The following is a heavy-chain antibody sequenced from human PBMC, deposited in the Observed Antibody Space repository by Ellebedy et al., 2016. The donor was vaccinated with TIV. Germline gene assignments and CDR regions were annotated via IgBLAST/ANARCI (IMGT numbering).Heavy chain of an antibody. Sequence: GESLKISCAASGFIFSDYQMSWIRQAPGKGLECVSYISSSGGTTYYADSVKGRFTISRDNAKNSLYLQMKSLRAEDTAVYYCARDTRFFDHQNNWFDPWGQGTLVTVSS. D-gene: IGHD3/OR15-3a*01. CDR1: GFIFSDYQ. V-gene: IGHV3-11*01. J-gene: IGHJ5*02. CDR2: ISSSGGTT. CDR3: ARDTRFFDHQNNWFDP.